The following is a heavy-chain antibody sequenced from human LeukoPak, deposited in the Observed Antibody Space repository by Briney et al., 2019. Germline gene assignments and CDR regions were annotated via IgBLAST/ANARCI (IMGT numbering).Heavy chain of an antibody. D-gene: IGHD3-3*01. CDR2: INWNGGST. Sequence: GGSLRLSCAASGFIYDDYGMSWVRQVPGKGLEWVSGINWNGGSTGYADSVKGRFTISRDNAKNSLYMQMNSLRAEDTALYHCARDPIYDSWSGSPDYWGQGTLVTASS. J-gene: IGHJ4*02. V-gene: IGHV3-20*01. CDR1: GFIYDDYG. CDR3: ARDPIYDSWSGSPDY.